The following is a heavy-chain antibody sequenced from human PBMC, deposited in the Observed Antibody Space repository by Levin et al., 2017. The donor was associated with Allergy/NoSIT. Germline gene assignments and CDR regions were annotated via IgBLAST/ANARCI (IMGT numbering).Heavy chain of an antibody. CDR3: AKAPPYCRGGSCAGY. D-gene: IGHD2-15*01. CDR2: ISYDGNKE. Sequence: GGSLRLSCAASEITFSSFGMHWVRQAPGKGLEWVAIISYDGNKEDYADSVKGRFTISRDNSKNTLYLEMNSLRVEDTAMYYCAKAPPYCRGGSCAGYWGQGTLVTVSS. CDR1: EITFSSFG. V-gene: IGHV3-30*18. J-gene: IGHJ4*02.